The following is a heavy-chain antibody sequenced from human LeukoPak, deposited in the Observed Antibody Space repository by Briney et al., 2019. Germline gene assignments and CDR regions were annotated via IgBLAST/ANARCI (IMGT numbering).Heavy chain of an antibody. Sequence: PGGSLRLSCAASGFTVSSNNMTWVRQAPGKGLEWVSSIGSDNKPHYSESVKGRFANTTGNYTSMLFLQLNSLRAEDTALYYCARDLHYYVAMDVGGQGTTVTVS. V-gene: IGHV3-53*01. CDR3: ARDLHYYVAMDV. CDR1: GFTVSSNN. J-gene: IGHJ6*02. CDR2: IGSDNKP. D-gene: IGHD3-10*02.